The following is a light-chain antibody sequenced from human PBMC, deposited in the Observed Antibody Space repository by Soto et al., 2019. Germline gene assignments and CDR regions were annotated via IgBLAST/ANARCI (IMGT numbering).Light chain of an antibody. V-gene: IGLV1-47*01. J-gene: IGLJ7*01. CDR3: AAWDDSLSGPV. CDR2: KND. Sequence: QPVLTQPPSASGTPGQRVTISCSGSSSNIGSNYVYWYQQLPGTAPKLLIYKNDQRPSGVTDRFSGSKSGTSASLAISGLRSEDEADYYCAAWDDSLSGPVFGGGTQLTVL. CDR1: SSNIGSNY.